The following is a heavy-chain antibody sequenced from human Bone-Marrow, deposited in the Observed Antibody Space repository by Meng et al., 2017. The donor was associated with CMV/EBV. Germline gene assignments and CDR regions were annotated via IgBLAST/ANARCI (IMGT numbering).Heavy chain of an antibody. CDR1: GFIFSSYV. Sequence: GESLKISCAASGFIFSSYVMSWVRQAPGKGLEWVSTVSPSGSKTYYADSMKGRFTVSRDNAKNSLYLQMNSLRAEDTAVYYCARVMGGREGYYYYGMDVWGQGTTVTVSS. CDR3: ARVMGGREGYYYYGMDV. V-gene: IGHV3-21*01. CDR2: VSPSGSKT. J-gene: IGHJ6*02. D-gene: IGHD2-8*01.